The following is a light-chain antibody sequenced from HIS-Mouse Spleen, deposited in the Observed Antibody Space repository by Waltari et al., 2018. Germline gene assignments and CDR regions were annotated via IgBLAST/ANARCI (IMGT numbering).Light chain of an antibody. CDR1: SSDVGGYNY. Sequence: QSALTQPASVSGSPGQSITISCTGTSSDVGGYNYVSWYQQHPGQAPKLMIYEVSNRPSGVSNRCSGSKSGNTASLTTSGLQAEDEADYYCSSYTSSSSWVFGGGTKLTVL. CDR2: EVS. J-gene: IGLJ3*02. V-gene: IGLV2-14*01. CDR3: SSYTSSSSWV.